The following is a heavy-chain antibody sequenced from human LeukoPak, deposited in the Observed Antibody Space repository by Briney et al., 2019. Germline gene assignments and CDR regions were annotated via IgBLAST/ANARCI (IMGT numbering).Heavy chain of an antibody. J-gene: IGHJ3*02. CDR3: ARSARAAAGSPYDAFDI. Sequence: ASVKVSCKASGYTFTGYYMHWVRQAPGQGLEWMGWINPNSGGTNYAQKFQGWVTMTRDTSISTAYMELSRLRSDDTAVYYCARSARAAAGSPYDAFDIWGQGTMVTVSS. V-gene: IGHV1-2*04. CDR2: INPNSGGT. CDR1: GYTFTGYY. D-gene: IGHD6-13*01.